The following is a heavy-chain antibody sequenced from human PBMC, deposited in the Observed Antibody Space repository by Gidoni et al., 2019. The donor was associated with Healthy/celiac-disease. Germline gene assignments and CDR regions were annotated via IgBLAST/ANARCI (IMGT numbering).Heavy chain of an antibody. Sequence: EVQLVESGGGLIQPGGSLRLSCAASGFTVSRNYMSWVRQATGKGLEWVSVMYSGGSTYYADSVKGRFTISRDNSKNTLYLQMNSLRAEDTAVYYCARGLEEYDSSGYFDYWGQGTLVTVSP. V-gene: IGHV3-53*01. D-gene: IGHD3-22*01. CDR3: ARGLEEYDSSGYFDY. CDR1: GFTVSRNY. CDR2: MYSGGST. J-gene: IGHJ4*02.